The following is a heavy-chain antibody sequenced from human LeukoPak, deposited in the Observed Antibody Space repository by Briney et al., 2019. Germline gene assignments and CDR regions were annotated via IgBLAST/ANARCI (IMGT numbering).Heavy chain of an antibody. CDR2: INWNGGRT. CDR1: GFMFDDYG. Sequence: PGGSLRLPCAASGFMFDDYGMGWVRQAPGKGLEWVSGINWNGGRTGYADSVKGRFTISRDNAKNSLYLQMDSLIAEDTALYYCARDYDYGDYPGYWGQGTLVTVSS. V-gene: IGHV3-20*04. CDR3: ARDYDYGDYPGY. D-gene: IGHD4-17*01. J-gene: IGHJ4*02.